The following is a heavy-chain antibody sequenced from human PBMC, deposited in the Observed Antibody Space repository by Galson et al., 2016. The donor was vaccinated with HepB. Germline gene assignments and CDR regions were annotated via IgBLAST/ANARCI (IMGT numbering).Heavy chain of an antibody. CDR2: SKNKGNGYTT. V-gene: IGHV3-72*01. Sequence: SLRLSCAASGFIFSDHYMDWVRQAPGKGLEWLGRSKNKGNGYTTEYAASVEGRFTISRDDYKKSLYLQMNSLKIEDTAVYYCARWQSGSPVNWGQGTLVTVSS. CDR1: GFIFSDHY. J-gene: IGHJ4*02. CDR3: ARWQSGSPVN. D-gene: IGHD1-26*01.